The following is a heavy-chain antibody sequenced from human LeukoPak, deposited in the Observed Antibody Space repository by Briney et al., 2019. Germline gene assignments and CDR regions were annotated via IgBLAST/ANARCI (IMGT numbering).Heavy chain of an antibody. CDR3: SRSYYSSSWYYFDH. V-gene: IGHV1-18*01. CDR2: ISIGDGRT. CDR1: GYTFNNFG. Sequence: ASVKVSCKISGYTFNNFGITWVRQAPGQGPEWIGWISIGDGRTHYGRKFQDRVSMTREMSSNTAFLELSSLRSDDTAVYFCSRSYYSSSWYYFDHWGQGSLVIVSS. D-gene: IGHD6-13*01. J-gene: IGHJ4*02.